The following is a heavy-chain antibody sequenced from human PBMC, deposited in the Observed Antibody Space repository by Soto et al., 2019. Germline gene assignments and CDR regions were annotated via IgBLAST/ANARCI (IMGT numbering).Heavy chain of an antibody. Sequence: EVQLVESGGGLVKPGGSLRLSCAASGFTFSSYSMNWVRQAPGKGLEWVSSISSSSSYIYYADSVKGRFTISRDNAKNSLYLQMNSLRAEETVVYYCARDLTGYCSSTSCYRYGMDVWGQGTTVTVSS. CDR3: ARDLTGYCSSTSCYRYGMDV. CDR1: GFTFSSYS. J-gene: IGHJ6*02. V-gene: IGHV3-21*01. CDR2: ISSSSSYI. D-gene: IGHD2-2*01.